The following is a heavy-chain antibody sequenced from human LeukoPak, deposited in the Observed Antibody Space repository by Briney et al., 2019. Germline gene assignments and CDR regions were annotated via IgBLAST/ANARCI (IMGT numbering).Heavy chain of an antibody. Sequence: GGSLRLSCAASGFTLSSYWMHWVRQAPGKGLQWVSAVSVSGGSTHYADSVKGRFTISRDNSKNTVYLQMNSLRAEDTAAHYCAKYYYDSSGHHGAFDIWGQGTMVTVSS. CDR1: GFTLSSYW. CDR3: AKYYYDSSGHHGAFDI. J-gene: IGHJ3*02. V-gene: IGHV3-23*01. CDR2: VSVSGGST. D-gene: IGHD3-22*01.